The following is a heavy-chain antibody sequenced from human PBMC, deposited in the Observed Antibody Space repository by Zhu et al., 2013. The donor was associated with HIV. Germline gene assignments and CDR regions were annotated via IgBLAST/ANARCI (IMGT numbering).Heavy chain of an antibody. J-gene: IGHJ4*02. Sequence: QVQLVQSGAEVKKPGSSVNVSCKASGGTFSSYAISWVRQAPGQGLEWMGWIIPIFGIANYAQKFQGRVTITADESTSTAYMELSSLRSEDTAVYYCARSEYVEMATFGVYWGQGTLVTVSS. D-gene: IGHD5-12*01. CDR1: GGTFSSYA. CDR2: IIPIFGIA. V-gene: IGHV1-69*12. CDR3: ARSEYVEMATFGVY.